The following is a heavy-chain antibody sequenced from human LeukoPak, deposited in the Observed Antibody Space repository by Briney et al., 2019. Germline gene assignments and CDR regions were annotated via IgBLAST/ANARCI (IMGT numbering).Heavy chain of an antibody. CDR3: ARAAGSYRLEYFQH. D-gene: IGHD1-26*01. CDR2: IIPILGIA. J-gene: IGHJ1*01. V-gene: IGHV1-69*04. Sequence: GASVKVSCKASGGTFSSYAISWVRQAPGQGLEWMGRIIPILGIANYALKFQGRVTITADKSTSTAYMELSSLRSEDTAVYYCARAAGSYRLEYFQHWGQGTLVTVSS. CDR1: GGTFSSYA.